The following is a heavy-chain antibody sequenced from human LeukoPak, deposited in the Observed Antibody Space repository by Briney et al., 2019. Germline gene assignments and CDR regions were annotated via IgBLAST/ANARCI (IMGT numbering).Heavy chain of an antibody. J-gene: IGHJ3*02. CDR2: INPNSGGT. D-gene: IGHD2-2*01. CDR1: GYTFTGYY. V-gene: IGHV1-2*02. CDR3: ARPLRQLRALDAFDI. Sequence: ASVKVSCKASGYTFTGYYMHWVRQAPGQGLGWMGWINPNSGGTNYAQKFQGRVTMTRDTSISTAYMELSRLRSDDTAVYYCARPLRQLRALDAFDIWGQGTMVTVSS.